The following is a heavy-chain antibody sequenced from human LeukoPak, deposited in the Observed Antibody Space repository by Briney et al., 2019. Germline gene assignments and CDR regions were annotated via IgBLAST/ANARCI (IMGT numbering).Heavy chain of an antibody. J-gene: IGHJ5*02. D-gene: IGHD2-2*01. CDR1: GYTFTSYY. CDR3: ARQDIVVVPAVWFDP. Sequence: ASVKVSCKASGYTFTSYYMHWVRQAPGQGFEWMGIINPSGGSTSYAQKFQGRVTMTRDTSTSTVYMELSSLRSEDTAVYYCARQDIVVVPAVWFDPWGQGTLVTVSS. CDR2: INPSGGST. V-gene: IGHV1-46*03.